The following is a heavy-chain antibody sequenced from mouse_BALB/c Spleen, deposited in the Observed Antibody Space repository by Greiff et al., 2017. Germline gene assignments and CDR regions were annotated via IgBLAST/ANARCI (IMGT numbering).Heavy chain of an antibody. CDR3: ASDSSGLSWFAY. D-gene: IGHD3-2*01. Sequence: EVKLMESGPGLVKPSQSLSLTCTVTGYSITYAWNWIRQFPGNKLEWMGYISYSGSTSYNPSLKSRISITRDTSKNQFFLQLNSVTTEDTATYYCASDSSGLSWFAYWGQGTLVTVSA. CDR2: ISYSGST. CDR1: GYSITYA. V-gene: IGHV3-2*02. J-gene: IGHJ3*01.